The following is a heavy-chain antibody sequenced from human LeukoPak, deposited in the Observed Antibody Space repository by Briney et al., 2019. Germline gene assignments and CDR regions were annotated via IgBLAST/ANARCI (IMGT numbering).Heavy chain of an antibody. V-gene: IGHV3-48*04. CDR2: ISSSTNTI. D-gene: IGHD3-16*01. CDR3: ARELNGYGYYFFDY. CDR1: GFTFSNYG. J-gene: IGHJ4*02. Sequence: GGSLRLSCAASGFTFSNYGMQWVRQAPGKGLEWLSYISSSTNTIYYADSVKGRFTISRDNAKNSLYLQMNGLGAEDTAVYYCARELNGYGYYFFDYWGPGTLVTVSS.